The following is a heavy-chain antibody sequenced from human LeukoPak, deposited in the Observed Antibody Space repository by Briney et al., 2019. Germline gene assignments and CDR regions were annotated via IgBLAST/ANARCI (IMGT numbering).Heavy chain of an antibody. CDR2: ISHSGST. D-gene: IGHD3-10*01. CDR1: GGSFSGYY. Sequence: SETLSLTCAVYGGSFSGYYWSWIRQPPGKGLEWIGEISHSGSTNYNPSLKSRVTISVDTSKNQFSLKLSSVTAADTAVYYCASTPYGSGYYYYYYGMDVWGQGTTVTVSS. J-gene: IGHJ6*02. CDR3: ASTPYGSGYYYYYYGMDV. V-gene: IGHV4-34*01.